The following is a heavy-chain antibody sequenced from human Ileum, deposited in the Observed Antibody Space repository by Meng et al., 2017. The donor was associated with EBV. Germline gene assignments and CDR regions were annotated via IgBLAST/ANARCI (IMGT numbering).Heavy chain of an antibody. CDR2: ISVKNGEA. D-gene: IGHD6-13*01. CDR3: ARYVPNGSFWYFDF. CDR1: GYTFTTYG. Sequence: QVYLVQSGAEVXXXXXSXKVXXXASGYTFTTYGISWVRQAPGQGLEWMGWISVKNGEAKYPQNFQGRVTMATDTTTSTAYMELRSLTSDDTAVYYCARYVPNGSFWYFDFWGRGTLVTVSS. J-gene: IGHJ2*01. V-gene: IGHV1-18*01.